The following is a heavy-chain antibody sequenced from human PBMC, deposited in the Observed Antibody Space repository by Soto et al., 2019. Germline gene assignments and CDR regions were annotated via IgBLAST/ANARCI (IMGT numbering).Heavy chain of an antibody. CDR2: ISYDGSNK. J-gene: IGHJ4*02. Sequence: QVQLVESGGGVVQPGRSLRLSCAASGFTFSSYAMHWVRQAPGKGPEWVAVISYDGSNKYYADSVKGRFTISRDNSKNTLYLQMNSLRAEDTAVYYCARGRQQRHYFDYWGQGTLVTVSS. V-gene: IGHV3-30-3*01. CDR1: GFTFSSYA. D-gene: IGHD6-13*01. CDR3: ARGRQQRHYFDY.